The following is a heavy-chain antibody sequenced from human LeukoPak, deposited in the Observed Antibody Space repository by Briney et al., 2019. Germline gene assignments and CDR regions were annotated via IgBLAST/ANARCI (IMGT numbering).Heavy chain of an antibody. CDR1: GFTFSTSG. CDR3: ARGPSGYHNT. CDR2: IRYGGIHT. V-gene: IGHV3-30*02. D-gene: IGHD5-12*01. Sequence: GGSLRLSCAASGFTFSTSGMHWVRQAPGKGLEWVAFIRYGGIHTYYADSVKGRFTISRDNSKNTLYLQMNSLRAEDTAVYYCARGPSGYHNTGGQGTLVTVSS. J-gene: IGHJ4*02.